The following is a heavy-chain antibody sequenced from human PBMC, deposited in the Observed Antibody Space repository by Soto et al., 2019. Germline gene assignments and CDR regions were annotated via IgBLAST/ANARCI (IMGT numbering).Heavy chain of an antibody. CDR1: GFAFSRYG. CDR3: SRFGPGADY. D-gene: IGHD3-3*01. CDR2: ISGSGHSI. Sequence: EVQLLESGGASVQPGGSVRLSCVVSGFAFSRYGMNWVRRAPGKGLEWVAHISGSGHSINYAESVKGRFTISRDNSKGTLYLQMNSLTVEDTALYYCSRFGPGADYWGQGTLVTVSS. J-gene: IGHJ4*02. V-gene: IGHV3-23*01.